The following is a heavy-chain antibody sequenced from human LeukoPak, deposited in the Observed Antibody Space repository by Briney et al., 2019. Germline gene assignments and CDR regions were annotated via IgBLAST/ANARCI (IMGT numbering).Heavy chain of an antibody. CDR2: MDPNSGNT. V-gene: IGHV1-8*03. CDR3: TVRLSNYDFWSGYSSFDY. J-gene: IGHJ4*02. Sequence: GASVKVSCKASGYTFTSYGISWVRQAPGQGLEWMGWMDPNSGNTGYAQKFQGRVTITRNTSISTAYMELSSLRSEDTAVYYCTVRLSNYDFWSGYSSFDYWGQGTLVTVSS. CDR1: GYTFTSYG. D-gene: IGHD3-3*01.